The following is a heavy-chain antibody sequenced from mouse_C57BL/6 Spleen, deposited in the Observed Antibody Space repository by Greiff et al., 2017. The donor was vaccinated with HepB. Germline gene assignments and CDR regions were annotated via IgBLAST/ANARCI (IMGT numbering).Heavy chain of an antibody. D-gene: IGHD1-1*01. CDR3: ARYGTTS. CDR1: GYTFTDYY. Sequence: EVQLQQSGPELVKPGASVKISCKASGYTFTDYYMNWVKQSHGKSLEWIGDINPNNGGTSYNQKFKGKATLTVDKSSSTAYMELRSLTSEDSAVYYCARYGTTSWGQGTLVTVSA. V-gene: IGHV1-26*01. J-gene: IGHJ3*01. CDR2: INPNNGGT.